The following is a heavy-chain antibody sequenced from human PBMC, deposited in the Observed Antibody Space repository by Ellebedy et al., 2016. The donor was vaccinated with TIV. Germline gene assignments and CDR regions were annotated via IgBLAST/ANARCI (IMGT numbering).Heavy chain of an antibody. CDR3: ARRGSYGDYAVQINSWFDT. V-gene: IGHV3-7*01. D-gene: IGHD4-17*01. CDR2: IYQDGSDQ. Sequence: GESLKISCVASGFSFRNYWMSWVRQAPGKGLEWVANIYQDGSDQNYVDSVKGRFTISRDNANNLLFLQMNSLRAEDTAVYYCARRGSYGDYAVQINSWFDTWGRGTLVAVSS. CDR1: GFSFRNYW. J-gene: IGHJ5*02.